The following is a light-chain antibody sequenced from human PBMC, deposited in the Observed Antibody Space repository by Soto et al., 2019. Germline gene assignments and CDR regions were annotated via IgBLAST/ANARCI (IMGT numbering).Light chain of an antibody. CDR1: QSVSSY. J-gene: IGKJ5*01. Sequence: EIVLTQSPATLSLSPGGRATLSCRASQSVSSYLAWYQQKPGQAPRLLIHDASSRATGIPARFSGSGSGTDFTLTINSLEPEDSAVYYCQQRSNWPSITFGQGTRLEIK. V-gene: IGKV3-11*01. CDR2: DAS. CDR3: QQRSNWPSIT.